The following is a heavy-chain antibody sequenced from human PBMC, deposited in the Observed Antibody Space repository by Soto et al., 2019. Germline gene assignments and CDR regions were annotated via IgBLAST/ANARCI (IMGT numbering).Heavy chain of an antibody. V-gene: IGHV4-39*01. Sequence: SETLSLTCTVSGGSISSSSYYWGWIRQPPGKGLEWIGSIYYSGSTYYNPSLKSRVTISVDTSKNQFSLKLSSVTAADTAVYYCARHYDFWSGYPRSHWYNWFDPWGQGTLVTVSS. CDR3: ARHYDFWSGYPRSHWYNWFDP. J-gene: IGHJ5*02. CDR1: GGSISSSSYY. CDR2: IYYSGST. D-gene: IGHD3-3*01.